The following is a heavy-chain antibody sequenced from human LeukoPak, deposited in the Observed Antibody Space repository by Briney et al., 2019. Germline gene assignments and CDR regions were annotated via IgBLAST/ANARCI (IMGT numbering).Heavy chain of an antibody. D-gene: IGHD3-22*01. Sequence: SVKVSCKASGGTFSSYAISWVRQAPGQGLEWMGGIIPIFGTANYAQKFQGRVTITADESTSTAYMELSSLRPEDTAVYYCARVYYYDSSGYNPNVPFDYWGQGTLVTVSS. CDR3: ARVYYYDSSGYNPNVPFDY. V-gene: IGHV1-69*13. CDR1: GGTFSSYA. J-gene: IGHJ4*02. CDR2: IIPIFGTA.